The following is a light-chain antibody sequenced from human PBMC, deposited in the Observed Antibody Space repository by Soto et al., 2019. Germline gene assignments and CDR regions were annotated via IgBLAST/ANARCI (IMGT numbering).Light chain of an antibody. J-gene: IGKJ1*01. Sequence: DIVMTQSPDSLAVSLGERATISCKSSQSLFYKYNNKNYLAWYQQKAGQPPKLLFYWASNRESGVPDRFSGTGSGTDFTLILSRLQPEDVAVYFCQQHGYPPWTFGQGTKVDIK. CDR3: QQHGYPPWT. CDR2: WAS. CDR1: QSLFYKYNNKNY. V-gene: IGKV4-1*01.